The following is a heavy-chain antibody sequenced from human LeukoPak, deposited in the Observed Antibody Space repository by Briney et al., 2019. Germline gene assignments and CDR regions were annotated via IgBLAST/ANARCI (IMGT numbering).Heavy chain of an antibody. D-gene: IGHD3-22*01. V-gene: IGHV4-59*12. J-gene: IGHJ4*02. CDR3: ASKNYYDSSGYSYYFDY. Sequence: SETLSLTCTVSGGSISSYYWSWIRQPPGKGLEWIGYIYYSGSTNYNPSLKSRVTISVDTSKNQFSLKLSSVTAADTAVYYCASKNYYDSSGYSYYFDYWGQGILVTVSS. CDR2: IYYSGST. CDR1: GGSISSYY.